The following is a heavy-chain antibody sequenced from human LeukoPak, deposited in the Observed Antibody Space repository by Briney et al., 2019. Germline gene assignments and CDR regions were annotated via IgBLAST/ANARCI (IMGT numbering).Heavy chain of an antibody. V-gene: IGHV4-61*01. CDR3: ALGGSWAEYGAFDI. D-gene: IGHD3-10*01. CDR2: IYYSGST. Sequence: PSETLSLTCTVSGGSVSSGSYYWSWIRQPPGKGLEWIGYIYYSGSTNYSPSLKSRVTISVDTSKNQFSLKLSSVTAADTAVYYCALGGSWAEYGAFDIWGQGTMVTVSS. J-gene: IGHJ3*02. CDR1: GGSVSSGSYY.